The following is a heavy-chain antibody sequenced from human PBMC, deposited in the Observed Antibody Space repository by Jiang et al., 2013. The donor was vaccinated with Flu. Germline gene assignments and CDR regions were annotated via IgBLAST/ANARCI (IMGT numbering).Heavy chain of an antibody. J-gene: IGHJ6*04. V-gene: IGHV4-59*01. CDR1: GGSISSYY. CDR2: IYYSGST. D-gene: IGHD3-9*01. Sequence: GSGLVKPSETLSLTCTVSGGSISSYYWSWIRQPPGKGLEWIGYIYYSGSTNYNPSLKSRVTISVDTSKNQFSLKLSSVTAADTAVYYCASNYDILTGLNWDYYYYYGMDVWGKGTAVTVSS. CDR3: ASNYDILTGLNWDYYYYYGMDV.